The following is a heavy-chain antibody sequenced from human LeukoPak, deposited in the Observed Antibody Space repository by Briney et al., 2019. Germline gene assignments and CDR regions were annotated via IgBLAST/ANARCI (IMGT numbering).Heavy chain of an antibody. D-gene: IGHD5-18*01. CDR1: GFTFSDYY. CDR3: ASRSIQLWAIDY. J-gene: IGHJ4*02. Sequence: PGGSLRLSCAASGFTFSDYYMSWIRQAPGKGLEWVSYISSSGSTIYYADSVKGRFTISRDNAKNSLYLQMSSLRAEDTAVYYCASRSIQLWAIDYWGQGTLVTVSS. CDR2: ISSSGSTI. V-gene: IGHV3-11*04.